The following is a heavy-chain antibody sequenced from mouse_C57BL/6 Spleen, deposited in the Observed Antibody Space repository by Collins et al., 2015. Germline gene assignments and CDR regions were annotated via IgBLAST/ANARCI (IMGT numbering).Heavy chain of an antibody. J-gene: IGHJ1*03. CDR2: INPNNGGT. V-gene: IGHV1-18*01. CDR1: FTDYN. CDR3: ARGELWFFDV. Sequence: FTDYNMDWMKQSHGKSLEWIGDINPNNGGTIYNQKFKGKATLTVDKSSSTAYMELRSLTSEDTAVYYCARGELWFFDVWGTGTTVTVSS. D-gene: IGHD2-13*01.